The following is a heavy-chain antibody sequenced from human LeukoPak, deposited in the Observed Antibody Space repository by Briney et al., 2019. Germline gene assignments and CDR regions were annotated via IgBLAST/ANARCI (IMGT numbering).Heavy chain of an antibody. Sequence: GGSLRLSCAASGFPFSRYWMLWVHQAPAIGLEWVANIKQDGSEKYYVDSVRGRFDISRDNAKNSLYLQMNSLRAEDKAVYHCCRDLGGGLWPNAFDIWGQGTMVTVFS. CDR3: CRDLGGGLWPNAFDI. J-gene: IGHJ3*02. V-gene: IGHV3-7*05. D-gene: IGHD3-16*01. CDR2: IKQDGSEK. CDR1: GFPFSRYW.